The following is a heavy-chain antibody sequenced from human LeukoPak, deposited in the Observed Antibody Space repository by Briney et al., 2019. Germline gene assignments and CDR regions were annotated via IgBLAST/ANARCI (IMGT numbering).Heavy chain of an antibody. J-gene: IGHJ3*02. CDR3: ARPGVGSGRYGAFDI. V-gene: IGHV4-59*08. D-gene: IGHD5-18*01. CDR1: GVSISSYY. Sequence: RASETLSLTCTVSGVSISSYYWSWIRQPPGKGLEWIGYIYYSGSTNYNPSLESRVTMSVDTSKNQFSLKLRSVTAADTAVYYCARPGVGSGRYGAFDIWGQGTMVTVSS. CDR2: IYYSGST.